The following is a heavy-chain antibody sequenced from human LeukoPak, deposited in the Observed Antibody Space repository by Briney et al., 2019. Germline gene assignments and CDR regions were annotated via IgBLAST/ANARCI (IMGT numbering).Heavy chain of an antibody. CDR3: ARLRITDYYYYYMDV. CDR1: GFTFSSYS. V-gene: IGHV3-21*01. Sequence: GGSLRLSCAASGFTFSSYSMNWVRQAPGKGLECVSSISSSSSYIYYADSVKGRFTISRDNAKNSLYLQMNSLRAEDTAVYYCARLRITDYYYYYMDVWGKGTTVTVSS. CDR2: ISSSSSYI. J-gene: IGHJ6*03. D-gene: IGHD3-16*01.